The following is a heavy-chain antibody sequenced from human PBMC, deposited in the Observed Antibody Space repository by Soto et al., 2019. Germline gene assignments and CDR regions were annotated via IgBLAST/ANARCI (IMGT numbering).Heavy chain of an antibody. J-gene: IGHJ6*02. Sequence: PGGSLRFSCVGSGFTFSTYSINWVRQAPGKGLEWVSSISSRSDIYYADSVKGRFTISRDNAKNSVSLQMNSLRAEDTAVYYCAREYTAWPLAYGLDVWGHGTTVTVSS. CDR2: ISSRSDI. V-gene: IGHV3-21*01. D-gene: IGHD2-2*02. CDR3: AREYTAWPLAYGLDV. CDR1: GFTFSTYS.